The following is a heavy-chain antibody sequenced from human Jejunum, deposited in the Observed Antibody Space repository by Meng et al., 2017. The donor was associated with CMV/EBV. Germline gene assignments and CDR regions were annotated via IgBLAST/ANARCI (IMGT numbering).Heavy chain of an antibody. J-gene: IGHJ6*02. CDR2: IKQDGSEK. V-gene: IGHV3-7*01. Sequence: VRQAPGKGLEWVANIKQDGSEKNYVDSVKGRFSISRDNAKNSLYLQMNSLRAEDTAVYYCARGTYDFWSGYHNFWRGYLPYGMDVWGQGTTVTVSS. CDR3: ARGTYDFWSGYHNFWRGYLPYGMDV. D-gene: IGHD3-3*01.